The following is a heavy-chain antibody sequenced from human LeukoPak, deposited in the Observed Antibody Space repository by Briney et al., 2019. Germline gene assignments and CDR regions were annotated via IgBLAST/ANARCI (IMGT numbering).Heavy chain of an antibody. CDR2: ISSSTSYI. D-gene: IGHD4-17*01. Sequence: GGSLRLSCAASGFTVSSNYMSWVRQAPGKGLEWVSSISSSTSYIYYADSVKGRFTISKDNAKNSLYLQMNSLRAEDTAVYYCARAGGSTVSHSDYWGQGTLVTVSS. J-gene: IGHJ4*02. CDR3: ARAGGSTVSHSDY. V-gene: IGHV3-21*01. CDR1: GFTVSSNY.